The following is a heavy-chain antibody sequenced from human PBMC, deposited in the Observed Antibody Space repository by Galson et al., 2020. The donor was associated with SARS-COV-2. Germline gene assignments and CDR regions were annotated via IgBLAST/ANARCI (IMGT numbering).Heavy chain of an antibody. CDR3: ARESAVQGGYYMDV. D-gene: IGHD3-10*01. CDR2: IHRDGSTT. Sequence: GGSLRISCAASGFTFSTYWMHWVRQAPGKGLVWVSRIHRDGSTTTYADSVQGRFTISRDNAKNTLYLQMSSLRSEDAAVYYCARESAVQGGYYMDVWGKGTTVTVSS. J-gene: IGHJ6*03. CDR1: GFTFSTYW. V-gene: IGHV3-74*01.